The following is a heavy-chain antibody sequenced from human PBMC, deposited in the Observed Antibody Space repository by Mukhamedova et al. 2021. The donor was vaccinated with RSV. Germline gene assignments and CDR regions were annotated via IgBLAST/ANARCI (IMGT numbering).Heavy chain of an antibody. J-gene: IGHJ3*02. CDR3: ARGDYYDSSGQNPGGDAFDI. Sequence: GWISSYKGNTNYAQKLQGRVTMTTDTSTSTAYMELRSLRSDDTAVYYCARGDYYDSSGQNPGGDAFDIWGQGTMVTVSS. CDR2: ISSYKGNT. V-gene: IGHV1-18*01. D-gene: IGHD3-22*01.